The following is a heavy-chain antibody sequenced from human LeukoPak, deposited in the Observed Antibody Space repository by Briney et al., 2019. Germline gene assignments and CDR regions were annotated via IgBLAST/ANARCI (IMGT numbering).Heavy chain of an antibody. CDR2: ISSSSSYI. Sequence: GGSLRLSCAASGFTFSSYSMNWVRQAPGKGLEWVSSISSSSSYIYYADSVKGRFTISRDNAKNSLYLQMNSLRAEDTAVYYCARAPPRGIAAAHPSLHWGQGTLVTVSS. CDR3: ARAPPRGIAAAHPSLH. D-gene: IGHD6-13*01. V-gene: IGHV3-21*01. J-gene: IGHJ4*02. CDR1: GFTFSSYS.